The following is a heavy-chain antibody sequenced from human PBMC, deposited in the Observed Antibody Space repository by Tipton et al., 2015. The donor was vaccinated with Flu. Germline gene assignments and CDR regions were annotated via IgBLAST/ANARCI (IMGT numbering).Heavy chain of an antibody. J-gene: IGHJ5*02. CDR1: GFGLSDYS. Sequence: SLRLSCTASGFGLSDYSMSWIRQTPGKGLQWVSYISSVDNTMFYADSVKGRFTISRDNAKNSLYLQMNSLRAEDTAVYYCARDPDVVTRAVTFGSWCQGTLVTLSS. CDR3: ARDPDVVTRAVTFGS. D-gene: IGHD5-12*01. V-gene: IGHV3-11*01. CDR2: ISSVDNTM.